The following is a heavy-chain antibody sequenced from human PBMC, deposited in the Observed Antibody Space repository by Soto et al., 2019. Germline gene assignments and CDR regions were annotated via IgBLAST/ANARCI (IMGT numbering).Heavy chain of an antibody. Sequence: EVQLLESGGGLVQPGGSLRLSCAASGFTFTNSAMTWVRQGPGKGLEWVSGISGSGASTYYADSVKGRFTVSRDNSKNTLYLQMSSLRAEDTAVYYCAKGLSYSSSWYIFDYWGQGTLVTVSS. V-gene: IGHV3-23*01. CDR2: ISGSGAST. J-gene: IGHJ4*02. CDR3: AKGLSYSSSWYIFDY. D-gene: IGHD6-13*01. CDR1: GFTFTNSA.